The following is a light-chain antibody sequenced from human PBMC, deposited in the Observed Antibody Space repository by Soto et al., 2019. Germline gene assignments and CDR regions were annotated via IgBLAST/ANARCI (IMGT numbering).Light chain of an antibody. Sequence: MMMTPSPATLSVSPVERVTLSCRTSHSVNSHVAWYQQKPGQAPRLLLYGASTRATGIPVRFSGSGFGTEFTLTISSLEPEDFAVYYCQQRSNWPRTFGQGTKVDIK. J-gene: IGKJ1*01. V-gene: IGKV3-15*01. CDR3: QQRSNWPRT. CDR1: HSVNSH. CDR2: GAS.